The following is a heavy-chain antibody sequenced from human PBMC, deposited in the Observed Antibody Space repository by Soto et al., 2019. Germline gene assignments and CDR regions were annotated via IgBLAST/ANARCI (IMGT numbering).Heavy chain of an antibody. J-gene: IGHJ4*02. D-gene: IGHD1-26*01. Sequence: QVQLQESGPGLVKPSETLSLTCTVSGGSISSYYWSWIRQPPGKGLEWIGYIYYSGSTNYNPSLKSRVTISVDTSKNQFSLKLSSVTAADTAVYYCASTYSGSYYRFDYWGQGTLVTVSS. CDR2: IYYSGST. V-gene: IGHV4-59*08. CDR1: GGSISSYY. CDR3: ASTYSGSYYRFDY.